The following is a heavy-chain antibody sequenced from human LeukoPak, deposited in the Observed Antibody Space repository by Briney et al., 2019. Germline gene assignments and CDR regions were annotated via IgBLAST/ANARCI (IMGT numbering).Heavy chain of an antibody. CDR1: GGTFSTYA. CDR2: IIPMFGIA. Sequence: SVKVSCKASGGTFSTYAISWVRQAPGQGLDWMGGIIPMFGIANYAQKFQDRVTITADESTNTAYMEVSRLTSEDSAVYYCARTQNMITVAGGFDYWGQGTLVTVSS. D-gene: IGHD3-22*01. CDR3: ARTQNMITVAGGFDY. V-gene: IGHV1-69*13. J-gene: IGHJ4*02.